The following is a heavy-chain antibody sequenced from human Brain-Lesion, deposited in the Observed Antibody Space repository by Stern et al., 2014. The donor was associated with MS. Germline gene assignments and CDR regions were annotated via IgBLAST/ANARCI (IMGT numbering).Heavy chain of an antibody. CDR3: ARHQLGYGYAYLRY. J-gene: IGHJ4*02. D-gene: IGHD5-18*01. Sequence: QLVESGPGLVKPSDTLSLTCSVSGDSLSSSTFYWGWIRQPPGKGPEWIGSVYYSGNTYYHPSLKSRVTTSVDTSKTQFSLRLPSVTAADTAVYYCARHQLGYGYAYLRYWGQGTLVTVSS. CDR1: GDSLSSSTFY. V-gene: IGHV4-39*01. CDR2: VYYSGNT.